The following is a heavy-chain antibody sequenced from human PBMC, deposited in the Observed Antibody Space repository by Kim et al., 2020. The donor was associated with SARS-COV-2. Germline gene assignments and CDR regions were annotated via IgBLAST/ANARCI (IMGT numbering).Heavy chain of an antibody. CDR1: GFTFSSYD. V-gene: IGHV3-30-3*01. CDR3: VRGGVARANSFDY. J-gene: IGHJ4*02. Sequence: GGSLRLSCAASGFTFSSYDMHWVRQAPGKGLEWVAVISYDGSNKYYADSLKGRFTISGDNSKNTLYQQMNSLGSEDTALYYSVRGGVARANSFDYWRQGTLHSVSS. CDR2: ISYDGSNK. D-gene: IGHD6-6*01.